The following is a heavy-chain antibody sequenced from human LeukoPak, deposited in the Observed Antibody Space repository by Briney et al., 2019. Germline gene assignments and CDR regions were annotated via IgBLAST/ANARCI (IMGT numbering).Heavy chain of an antibody. V-gene: IGHV3-7*01. CDR3: ARDKVVGATYLDY. D-gene: IGHD2-15*01. J-gene: IGHJ4*02. Sequence: GGSLRLSCAASGFTFSSYWMSWVRQAPGKGLEWVANIKQDGSEKYYVDSVKGRFTISRDNAKNSVYLQMNSLRAEDTAVYYCARDKVVGATYLDYWGQGTLVTAFS. CDR1: GFTFSSYW. CDR2: IKQDGSEK.